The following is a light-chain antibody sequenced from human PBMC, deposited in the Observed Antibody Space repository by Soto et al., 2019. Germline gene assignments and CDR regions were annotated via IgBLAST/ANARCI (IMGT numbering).Light chain of an antibody. Sequence: DVVMTQTPLSLSVAPGQPASRSCKSSQSLLHITGETFLFWYLQKPGQSPQLLIYEVSTRVSGVPDRFSGSGSGTDFTLDISRVETDEVGIYYCLQSTQLPPTFGKGTRLEIK. V-gene: IGKV2D-29*02. J-gene: IGKJ5*01. CDR1: QSLLHITGETF. CDR3: LQSTQLPPT. CDR2: EVS.